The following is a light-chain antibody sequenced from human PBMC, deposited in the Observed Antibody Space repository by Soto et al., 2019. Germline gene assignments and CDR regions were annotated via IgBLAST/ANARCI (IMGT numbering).Light chain of an antibody. CDR3: QQYNNWPLT. J-gene: IGKJ4*01. V-gene: IGKV3-15*01. CDR1: QSVSSN. CDR2: GAS. Sequence: EIVMTQSPATLSVSPGERATLSCRANQSVSSNLAWYQQKPGQAPRLLNYGASTRATGIPARFSGSGSGTEFTLTISSLQSEDFAVYYCQQYNNWPLTFGGGTKVEIK.